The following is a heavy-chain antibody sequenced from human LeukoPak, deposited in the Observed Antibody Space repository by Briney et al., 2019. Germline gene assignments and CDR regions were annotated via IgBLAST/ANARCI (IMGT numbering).Heavy chain of an antibody. Sequence: GGSLRLSCAASGFTFSSYDMHWVRQAPGKGLEWVAFIRYDGSNKYYADSVKGRFTISRDNSKNTLFLQMNSLRAEDTAVYYCNHEYFDYWGQGTLVTVSS. CDR2: IRYDGSNK. CDR1: GFTFSSYD. J-gene: IGHJ4*02. V-gene: IGHV3-30*02. D-gene: IGHD1-14*01. CDR3: NHEYFDY.